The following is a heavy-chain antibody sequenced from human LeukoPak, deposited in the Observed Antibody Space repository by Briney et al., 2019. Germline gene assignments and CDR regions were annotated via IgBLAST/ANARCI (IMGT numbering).Heavy chain of an antibody. V-gene: IGHV3-30*18. CDR3: AKSSSGWSYYYYGMDV. Sequence: GGSLRLSCAASGFTFSSYGMHWVRQAPGKGLEWVAVISYDGSNKYYADSVKGRFTISRDNSKNTLYLQMNSLRAEDTAVYYCAKSSSGWSYYYYGMDVWGQGTTVTVSS. D-gene: IGHD6-19*01. J-gene: IGHJ6*02. CDR2: ISYDGSNK. CDR1: GFTFSSYG.